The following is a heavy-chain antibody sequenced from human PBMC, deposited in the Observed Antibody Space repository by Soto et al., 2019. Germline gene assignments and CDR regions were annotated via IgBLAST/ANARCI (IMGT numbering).Heavy chain of an antibody. CDR1: GGSLSRYY. V-gene: IGHV4-59*01. CDR2: IYYSGST. Sequence: TPALSLTCAVCGGSLSRYYWSSIRQNPRKGLEWIGDIYYSGSTNYNPSLKSRVTISVDTSKNQFSLKLSSVTAADTAVYYCARVTETPPQWLVQAYLDNWGQGTLVSVSS. J-gene: IGHJ4*02. CDR3: ARVTETPPQWLVQAYLDN. D-gene: IGHD6-19*01.